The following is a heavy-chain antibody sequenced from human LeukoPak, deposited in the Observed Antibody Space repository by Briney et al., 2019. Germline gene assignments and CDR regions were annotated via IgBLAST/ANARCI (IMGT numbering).Heavy chain of an antibody. Sequence: GGSLRLSCAASGFTFSSYGMSWVRQAPGKGLEWVSAISGSGGSTYYADSVKGRFTISRDNAKNSLYLQMNSLRAEDTAVYYCARRAGGYSHPYDYWGQGTLVTVSS. V-gene: IGHV3-23*01. J-gene: IGHJ4*02. D-gene: IGHD4-23*01. CDR1: GFTFSSYG. CDR2: ISGSGGST. CDR3: ARRAGGYSHPYDY.